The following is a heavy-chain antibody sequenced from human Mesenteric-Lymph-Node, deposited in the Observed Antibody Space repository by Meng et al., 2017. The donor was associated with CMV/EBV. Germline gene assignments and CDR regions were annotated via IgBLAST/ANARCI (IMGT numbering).Heavy chain of an antibody. Sequence: SETLSLTCTVSGGSVSSGSYYWSWIRQPPGKGLEWIGSIYHSGSTYYNPSLKSRVTISVDTSKNQFSLKLSSVTAADTAVYYCARTFNSGSYLFDYWGQGTLVTVSS. D-gene: IGHD1-26*01. CDR1: GGSVSSGSYY. CDR3: ARTFNSGSYLFDY. CDR2: IYHSGST. V-gene: IGHV4-39*07. J-gene: IGHJ4*02.